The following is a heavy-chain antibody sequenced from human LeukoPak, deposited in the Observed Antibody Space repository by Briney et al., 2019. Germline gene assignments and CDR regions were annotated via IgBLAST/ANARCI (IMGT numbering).Heavy chain of an antibody. D-gene: IGHD2-15*01. J-gene: IGHJ6*02. Sequence: PGGSLRLSCAASGFSVSNTYMSWVRQAPGKGLEWVSYISSSSSTIYYADSVKGRFTISRDNAKNSLYLQMNSLRDEDTAVYYCARVPRYCSGGSCYEYYGMDVWGQGTTVTVSS. CDR3: ARVPRYCSGGSCYEYYGMDV. V-gene: IGHV3-48*02. CDR1: GFSVSNTY. CDR2: ISSSSSTI.